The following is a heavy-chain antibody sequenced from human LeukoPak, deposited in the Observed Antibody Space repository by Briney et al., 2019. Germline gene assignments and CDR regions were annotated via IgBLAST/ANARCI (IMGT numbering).Heavy chain of an antibody. Sequence: GGSLRLSCAASGFTFSSYAMSWVRQAPGKGLEWVSAISGSGGNTYYADSVKGRFTISRDTSKNTLYLQMNSLRAEDTAVYYCARDESSYYYYYYGMDVWGQGTTVTASS. CDR1: GFTFSSYA. V-gene: IGHV3-23*01. D-gene: IGHD6-6*01. CDR2: ISGSGGNT. J-gene: IGHJ6*02. CDR3: ARDESSYYYYYYGMDV.